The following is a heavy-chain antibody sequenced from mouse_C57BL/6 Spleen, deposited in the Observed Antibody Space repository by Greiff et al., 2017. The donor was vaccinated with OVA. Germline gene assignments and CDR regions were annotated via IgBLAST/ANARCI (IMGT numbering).Heavy chain of an antibody. Sequence: VQLMESGAELVRPGASVTLSCKASGYTFTDYEMHWVKQTPVHGLEWIGAIDPETGGTAYNQKFKGKAILTADKSSSTAYMELRSLTSEDSAVYYCTRSYYGSHFDYWGQGTTLTVSS. V-gene: IGHV1-15*01. CDR1: GYTFTDYE. CDR2: IDPETGGT. CDR3: TRSYYGSHFDY. D-gene: IGHD1-1*01. J-gene: IGHJ2*01.